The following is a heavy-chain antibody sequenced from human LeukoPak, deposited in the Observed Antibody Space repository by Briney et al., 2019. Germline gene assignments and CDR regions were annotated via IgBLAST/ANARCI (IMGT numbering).Heavy chain of an antibody. CDR3: ARQVDTAMVNNYFDY. CDR1: GGSISSSSYY. V-gene: IGHV4-39*01. J-gene: IGHJ4*02. CDR2: IYYSGST. D-gene: IGHD5-18*01. Sequence: SETLSLTCTVSGGSISSSSYYWGWIRQPPGKGLEWIGIIYYSGSTNYNPSLKSRATISVDTSKNQFSLKLSSVTAADTAVYYCARQVDTAMVNNYFDYWGQGTLVTVSS.